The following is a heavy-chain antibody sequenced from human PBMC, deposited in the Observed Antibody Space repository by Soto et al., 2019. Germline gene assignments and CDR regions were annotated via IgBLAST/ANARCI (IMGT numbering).Heavy chain of an antibody. CDR1: GYTFNNFF. V-gene: IGHV1-46*02. CDR3: AAGSSGWYRFTAALDY. CDR2: IHPDAINT. Sequence: GSSVKVSCKASGYTFNNFFMHWVRQAPGQGLEWMGMIHPDAINTGYAQRFQGRITMTRDTSTSTVYMELSSLTSEDTAVYYCAAGSSGWYRFTAALDYWGQGTLVTVSS. D-gene: IGHD6-19*01. J-gene: IGHJ4*02.